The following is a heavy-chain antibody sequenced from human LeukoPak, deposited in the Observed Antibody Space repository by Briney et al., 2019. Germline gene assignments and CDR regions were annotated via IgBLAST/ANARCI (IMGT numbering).Heavy chain of an antibody. D-gene: IGHD1-14*01. CDR1: GGSISSGGYY. CDR3: ARDHQTDDAFDI. CDR2: IYYSGST. V-gene: IGHV4-31*03. J-gene: IGHJ3*02. Sequence: PSETLSLTCTVSGGSISSGGYYWSWIRQHPGKGLEWIGYIYYSGSTYYNPSLKSRVTISVDTSKNQFSLKLSSVTAADTAVYYCARDHQTDDAFDIWGQGTMVTVSS.